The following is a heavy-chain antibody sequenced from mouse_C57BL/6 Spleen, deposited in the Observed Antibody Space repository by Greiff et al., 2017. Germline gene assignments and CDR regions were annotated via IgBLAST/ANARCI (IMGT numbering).Heavy chain of an antibody. D-gene: IGHD2-3*01. CDR3: ARRYDGEDSYYAMDY. CDR1: GFTFSDYG. Sequence: EVKLMESGGGFVKPGGSLKLSCAASGFTFSDYGMHWVRQAPEQGLEWVAYISRGSSTIYYADTVKGGSTISRDTAKNTLFLQMISLRSEDTSMYYCARRYDGEDSYYAMDYWGQGTSVTVSS. J-gene: IGHJ4*01. V-gene: IGHV5-17*01. CDR2: ISRGSSTI.